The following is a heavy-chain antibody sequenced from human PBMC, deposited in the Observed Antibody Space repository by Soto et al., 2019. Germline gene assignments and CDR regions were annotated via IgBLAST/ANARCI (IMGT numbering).Heavy chain of an antibody. CDR2: IGTGGDT. J-gene: IGHJ6*02. CDR1: GFTFISYG. Sequence: GGALSPSCEVSGFTFISYGMNWVSQTPDKGLEGVSTIGTGGDTYYADSEKGLLTISRVNSKNTLFLQMNSLRAEDTALYFCANDGTKACIHFSDMDVRGQGTTVTVYS. V-gene: IGHV3-23*01. D-gene: IGHD1-20*01. CDR3: ANDGTKACIHFSDMDV.